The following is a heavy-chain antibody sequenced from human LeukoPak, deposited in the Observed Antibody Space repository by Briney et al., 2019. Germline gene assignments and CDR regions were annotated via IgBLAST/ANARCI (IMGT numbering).Heavy chain of an antibody. Sequence: ASVKVSCKASGGTFSSYAISWVRQAPGQGLEWMGGIIPIFGTANYAQKFQGRVTITADKSTSTAYMELSSLRSEDTAMYYCASGHSSWYGNYYYGMDVWGKGTTVTVSS. V-gene: IGHV1-69*06. D-gene: IGHD6-13*01. CDR2: IIPIFGTA. CDR1: GGTFSSYA. J-gene: IGHJ6*04. CDR3: ASGHSSWYGNYYYGMDV.